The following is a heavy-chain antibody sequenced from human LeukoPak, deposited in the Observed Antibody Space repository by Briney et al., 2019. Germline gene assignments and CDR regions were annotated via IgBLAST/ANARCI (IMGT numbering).Heavy chain of an antibody. V-gene: IGHV4-59*12. D-gene: IGHD3-22*01. CDR1: GVSISNYY. Sequence: SETLSLTCAVSGVSISNYYLSWIRQPPGKGLEWIGSIYYSGSTYYNPSLKSRVTISVDTSKNQFSLKLSSVTAADTAVYYCASVNYYDSSGYYYDAFDIWGQGTMATVSS. J-gene: IGHJ3*02. CDR3: ASVNYYDSSGYYYDAFDI. CDR2: IYYSGST.